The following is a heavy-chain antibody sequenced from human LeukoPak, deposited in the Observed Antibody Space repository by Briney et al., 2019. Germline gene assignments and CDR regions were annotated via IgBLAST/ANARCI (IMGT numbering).Heavy chain of an antibody. CDR1: GFTFSSYA. Sequence: PGGSLRLSCAASGFTFSSYAMSWVRQAPGKGLEWVSAISGSGGSTYYADSVKGRFTISRDNSKNTLYLQMNGLRAEDTAVYYCAKDGCSSTSCYVYYYYYMDVWGKGTTVTVSS. CDR3: AKDGCSSTSCYVYYYYYMDV. V-gene: IGHV3-23*01. D-gene: IGHD2-2*01. J-gene: IGHJ6*03. CDR2: ISGSGGST.